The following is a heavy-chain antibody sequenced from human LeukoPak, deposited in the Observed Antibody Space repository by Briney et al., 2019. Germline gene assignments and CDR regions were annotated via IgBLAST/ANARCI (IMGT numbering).Heavy chain of an antibody. CDR2: ISSSGSTI. CDR1: GFTFSSYD. D-gene: IGHD6-13*01. V-gene: IGHV3-48*03. CDR3: ARDGRSTWYGVGYFDY. J-gene: IGHJ4*02. Sequence: PGGSLRLPCAASGFTFSSYDMNWVRQAPGKGLEWISYISSSGSTIYYADSVKGRFTISRENAKNSLYLQMNSLRAEDTAVYYCARDGRSTWYGVGYFDYWGQGTLVTVSS.